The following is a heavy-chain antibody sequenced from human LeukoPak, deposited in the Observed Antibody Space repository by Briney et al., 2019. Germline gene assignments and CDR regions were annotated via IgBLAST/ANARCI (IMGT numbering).Heavy chain of an antibody. CDR3: AKEVTSGDYGPFDY. D-gene: IGHD4-17*01. J-gene: IGHJ4*02. Sequence: GGSLRLSCAGSGFSFSDSYMTWIRQAPGKGLEWISNINSNGYTIYYADSVKGRFTISRDNAKSSLYLQMNGLRVEDMAVYYCAKEVTSGDYGPFDYWGRGTLVTVSS. V-gene: IGHV3-11*01. CDR1: GFSFSDSY. CDR2: INSNGYTI.